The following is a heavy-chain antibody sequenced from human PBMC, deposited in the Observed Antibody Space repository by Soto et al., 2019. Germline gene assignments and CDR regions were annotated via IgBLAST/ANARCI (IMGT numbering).Heavy chain of an antibody. CDR1: GFTISTYW. CDR2: ISSDGSNT. Sequence: EVQLVESGGGLVQPGGSLRLSCTASGFTISTYWMHWVRQAPGKGLLWVSRISSDGSNTNYADSVKGRFNISRDNAKNTLYLQMTSLRAEDTAMYCCVNCRYHYGSVSFYIDVYWGQGTLVCVSS. CDR3: VNCRYHYGSVSFYIDVY. J-gene: IGHJ4*02. V-gene: IGHV3-74*01. D-gene: IGHD3-10*01.